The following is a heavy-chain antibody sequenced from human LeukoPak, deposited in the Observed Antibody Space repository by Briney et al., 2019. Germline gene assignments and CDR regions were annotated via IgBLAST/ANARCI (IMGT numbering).Heavy chain of an antibody. CDR2: ISSSSSYI. CDR3: ARLSSSWNRWFDP. CDR1: GGSFSGYY. D-gene: IGHD6-13*01. Sequence: ETLSLTCAVYGGSFSGYYWSWIRQPPGKGLEWVSSISSSSSYIYYADSVKGRFTISRDNAKNSLYLQMNSLRAENTAVYYCARLSSSWNRWFDPWGQGTLVTVSS. J-gene: IGHJ5*02. V-gene: IGHV3-21*01.